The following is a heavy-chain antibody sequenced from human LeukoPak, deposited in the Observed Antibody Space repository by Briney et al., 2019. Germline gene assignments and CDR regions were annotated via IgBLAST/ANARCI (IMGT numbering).Heavy chain of an antibody. V-gene: IGHV1-18*01. CDR1: GYTFTSYG. Sequence: ASVKVSCKASGYTFTSYGISWVRQAPGQGLEWMRWISAYNGNTNYAQKLQGRVTMTTDTSTSTAYMELRSLRSDDTAVYYCARFGLARGASWFDPWGQGTLVTVSS. CDR2: ISAYNGNT. CDR3: ARFGLARGASWFDP. J-gene: IGHJ5*02. D-gene: IGHD3-16*01.